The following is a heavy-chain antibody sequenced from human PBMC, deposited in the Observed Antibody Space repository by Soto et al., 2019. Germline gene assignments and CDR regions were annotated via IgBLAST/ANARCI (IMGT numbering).Heavy chain of an antibody. J-gene: IGHJ6*02. V-gene: IGHV5-51*01. CDR2: IYPGDSDT. CDR3: AASIFYYGMDV. CDR1: GYSFTSYW. Sequence: PGESLKISCKGSGYSFTSYWISWVRQMPGEGLEWMGIIYPGDSDTKYNPSFQGQVTISADKSITTTYLQWSSLKASDTAIYYCAASIFYYGMDVWGQGTTVTVSS.